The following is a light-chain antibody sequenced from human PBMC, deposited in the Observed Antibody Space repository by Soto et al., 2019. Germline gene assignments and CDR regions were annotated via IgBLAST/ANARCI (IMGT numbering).Light chain of an antibody. Sequence: EIVLTQSPGTPSLSPGERATLSCRASQSVSSSYLAWYQQKPGQAPRLLIYGASSRATGIPDRFSGSGSGTDFTLTISRLEPEDFAVYYCPQYGSSPQTFGQGTKVDVK. V-gene: IGKV3-20*01. CDR1: QSVSSSY. CDR3: PQYGSSPQT. J-gene: IGKJ1*01. CDR2: GAS.